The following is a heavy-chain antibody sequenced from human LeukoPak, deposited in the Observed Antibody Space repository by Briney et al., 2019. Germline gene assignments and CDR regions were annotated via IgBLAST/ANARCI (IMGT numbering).Heavy chain of an antibody. V-gene: IGHV4-34*01. D-gene: IGHD6-13*01. CDR1: GGSFSGYY. J-gene: IGHJ5*02. Sequence: PSETLSLTCAVYGGSFSGYYWSWIRQPPGKGLEWIGEINHSGSTNYNPSLKSRVAISVDTSKNQFSLKLSSVTAADTAVYYCARGYGIAAAGGWFDPWGQGTLVTVSS. CDR2: INHSGST. CDR3: ARGYGIAAAGGWFDP.